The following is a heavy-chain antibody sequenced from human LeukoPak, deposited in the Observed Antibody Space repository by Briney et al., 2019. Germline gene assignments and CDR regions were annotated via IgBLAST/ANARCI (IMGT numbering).Heavy chain of an antibody. CDR3: ARRCSSSSCFDY. D-gene: IGHD6-6*01. CDR2: IYTSGST. J-gene: IGHJ4*02. Sequence: SETLSLTCTVSGGSISSYYWSWIRQPPGKGLEWFGYIYTSGSTNYNPSLKSRVTISVDTSKNQFSLKLSSVTAADTAVYYCARRCSSSSCFDYWGQGTLVTVSS. CDR1: GGSISSYY. V-gene: IGHV4-4*09.